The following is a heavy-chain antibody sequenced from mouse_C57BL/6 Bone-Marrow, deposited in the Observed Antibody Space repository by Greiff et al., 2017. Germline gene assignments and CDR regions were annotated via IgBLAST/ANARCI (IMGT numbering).Heavy chain of an antibody. V-gene: IGHV1-7*01. CDR1: GYNFTSYW. J-gene: IGHJ4*01. CDR2: INPSSGYT. D-gene: IGHD1-1*02. Sequence: QVQLTESGAELVRPGASVKLSCTASGYNFTSYWMHWVKQRPGQGLEWIGYINPSSGYTKYHPKFNDKATLTTDKSSSTAYMQLSSLTYEDATVYYCARWCYAMDYWGQGTSVTVSA. CDR3: ARWCYAMDY.